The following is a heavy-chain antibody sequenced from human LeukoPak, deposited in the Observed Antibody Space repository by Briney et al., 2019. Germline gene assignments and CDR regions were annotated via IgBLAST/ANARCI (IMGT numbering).Heavy chain of an antibody. CDR1: GGSFSGYY. J-gene: IGHJ4*02. CDR2: INHSGST. CDR3: ARDLITIFGVARDYFDY. Sequence: SETLSLTCAVYGGSFSGYYWSWIRQPPGKGLEWIGEINHSGSTNYNPSLKSRVTISVDTSKNQFSLKLSSVTAADTAVYYCARDLITIFGVARDYFDYWGQGTLVTVSS. V-gene: IGHV4-34*01. D-gene: IGHD3-3*01.